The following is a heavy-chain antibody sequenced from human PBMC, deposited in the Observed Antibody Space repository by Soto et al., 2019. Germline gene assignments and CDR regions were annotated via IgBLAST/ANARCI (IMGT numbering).Heavy chain of an antibody. Sequence: QVQLVQSGAEVKKPGSSVKVSCKASGGTFSSYAISWVRQAPGQGLEWMGGIIPIFGTANYAQKFQGRVTITADESASTAYMELSSLRSEDTAVYYCARNPTYSTGYYYYGMDVWGQGTTVTVSS. CDR3: ARNPTYSTGYYYYGMDV. V-gene: IGHV1-69*01. CDR2: IIPIFGTA. CDR1: GGTFSSYA. J-gene: IGHJ6*02. D-gene: IGHD4-4*01.